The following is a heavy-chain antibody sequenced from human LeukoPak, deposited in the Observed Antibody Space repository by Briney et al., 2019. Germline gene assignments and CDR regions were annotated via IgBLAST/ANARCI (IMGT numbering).Heavy chain of an antibody. CDR2: IRYDGSNK. J-gene: IGHJ4*02. CDR3: AKGRGLSYDYGVDY. Sequence: PGGSLRLSCAASGFTFSSYGMHWVRQAPGKGLEWVAFIRYDGSNKDYTDSVKGRFTISRDSSKNTLYLQMNSLRAGDMALYYCAKGRGLSYDYGVDYWGQGTLVTVSS. CDR1: GFTFSSYG. V-gene: IGHV3-30*02. D-gene: IGHD4-17*01.